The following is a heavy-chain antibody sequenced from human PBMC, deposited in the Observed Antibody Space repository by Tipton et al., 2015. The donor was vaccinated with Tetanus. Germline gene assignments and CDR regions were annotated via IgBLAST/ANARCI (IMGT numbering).Heavy chain of an antibody. Sequence: TLSLTCTVSGASIISSNYFWGWIRQPPGKGLEWIGHIFYSGSTHYNPSLESRVTMSVDTSKNQFSLTLTSVTAADTAVYFCARHLYGYWFDPWGQGTLVTVSS. CDR2: IFYSGST. J-gene: IGHJ5*02. CDR1: GASIISSNYF. V-gene: IGHV4-39*01. D-gene: IGHD2/OR15-2a*01. CDR3: ARHLYGYWFDP.